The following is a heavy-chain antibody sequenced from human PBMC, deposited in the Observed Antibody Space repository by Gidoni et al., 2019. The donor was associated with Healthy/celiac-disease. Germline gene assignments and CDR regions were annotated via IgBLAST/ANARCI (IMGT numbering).Heavy chain of an antibody. Sequence: QVQLQESGPGLVKPSETLSLTCTVTVGSISSYYWRWIRQPPGKGLEWIGYIYYSGSTNYNPSLKSRVTISVDTSKNQFSLKLSSVTAADTAVYYCARAGYNWNDGEDAFDIWGQGTMVTVSS. CDR1: VGSISSYY. CDR2: IYYSGST. V-gene: IGHV4-59*12. CDR3: ARAGYNWNDGEDAFDI. J-gene: IGHJ3*02. D-gene: IGHD1-20*01.